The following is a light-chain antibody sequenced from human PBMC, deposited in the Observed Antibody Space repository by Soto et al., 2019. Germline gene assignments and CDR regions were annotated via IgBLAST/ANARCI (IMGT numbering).Light chain of an antibody. CDR3: QQYGSSPYT. CDR1: QSVSSSY. J-gene: IGKJ2*01. Sequence: EIVLTQSPGTLSLSPGERATLSCRASQSVSSSYLAWYQQKPGQAPRLIIYGASDRATGIPDRFSGSGSGTDFTLTISTLEPEDRAVYYCQQYGSSPYTFGQGTKLEIK. CDR2: GAS. V-gene: IGKV3-20*01.